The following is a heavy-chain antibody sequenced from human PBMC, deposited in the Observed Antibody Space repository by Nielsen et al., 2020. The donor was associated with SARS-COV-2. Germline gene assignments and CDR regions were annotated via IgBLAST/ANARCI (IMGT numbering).Heavy chain of an antibody. CDR2: ISYDGSNK. D-gene: IGHD5-12*01. Sequence: GESLKISCAASGFTFSSYAMHWVRQAPGKGLEWVAVISYDGSNKYYADSVKGRFTISRDNSKNTLYLQMNSLRAEDTAVYYCAKEMGLKVRVATISRGMDVWGQGTTVTVSS. V-gene: IGHV3-30*04. CDR1: GFTFSSYA. J-gene: IGHJ6*02. CDR3: AKEMGLKVRVATISRGMDV.